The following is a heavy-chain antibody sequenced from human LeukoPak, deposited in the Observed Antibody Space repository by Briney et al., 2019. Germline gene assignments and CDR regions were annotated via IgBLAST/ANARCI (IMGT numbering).Heavy chain of an antibody. CDR1: GFTFSSYA. D-gene: IGHD1-26*01. CDR2: ISYDGSNK. Sequence: SGGSLRLTCAASGFTFSSYAMHWVRQAPGKGLEWVAVISYDGSNKYYADSVKGRFTISRDNSKNTLYLQMNSLRAEDTAVYYCARDNTVGAAIEYWGQGTLVTVSS. J-gene: IGHJ4*02. V-gene: IGHV3-30-3*01. CDR3: ARDNTVGAAIEY.